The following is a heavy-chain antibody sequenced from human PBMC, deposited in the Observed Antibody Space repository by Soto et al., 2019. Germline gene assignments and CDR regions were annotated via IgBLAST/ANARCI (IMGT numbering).Heavy chain of an antibody. CDR3: AIENSYFDY. V-gene: IGHV1-18*01. J-gene: IGHJ4*02. CDR2: ISAYNANA. Sequence: QIQLLQSGAEVKKPGASVKVTCKASGYTFRNFGISWVRQAPGQGLEWMGWISAYNANANYAQKFQGRLTMTADTSTSTAYMELRCLRSDDTSMYYCAIENSYFDYWGQGTLVTVSS. CDR1: GYTFRNFG.